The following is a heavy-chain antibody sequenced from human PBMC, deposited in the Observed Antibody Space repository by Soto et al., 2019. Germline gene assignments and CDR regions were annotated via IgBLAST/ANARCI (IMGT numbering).Heavy chain of an antibody. Sequence: QAQLVQSGPEVKKPGASVKFSCKASGFTFTDYGISWVRQAPGQGLEWMGWISAYNGKTNYAQKFQGRVTMTTDTSTTTAYMDLTSLRSDDTAVYFCATDRSSSHYWGQGTPVIVSS. D-gene: IGHD6-13*01. CDR3: ATDRSSSHY. V-gene: IGHV1-18*01. J-gene: IGHJ4*02. CDR2: ISAYNGKT. CDR1: GFTFTDYG.